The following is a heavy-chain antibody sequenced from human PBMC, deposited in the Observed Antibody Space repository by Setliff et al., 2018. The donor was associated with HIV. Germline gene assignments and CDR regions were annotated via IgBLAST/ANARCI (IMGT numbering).Heavy chain of an antibody. CDR1: GFTFSSYA. D-gene: IGHD1-26*01. CDR2: ISGSGGST. CDR3: ARVSELLAYYMDV. J-gene: IGHJ6*03. V-gene: IGHV3-23*01. Sequence: LRLSCAASGFTFSSYAMSWVRQAPGKGLEWVSGISGSGGSTYYADSVKGRFTISRDNAKNSLYLQMNSLRAEDTAVYYCARVSELLAYYMDVWGKGTTVTVSS.